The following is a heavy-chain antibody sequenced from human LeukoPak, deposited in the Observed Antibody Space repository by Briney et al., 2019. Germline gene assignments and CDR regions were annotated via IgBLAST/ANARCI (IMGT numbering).Heavy chain of an antibody. CDR3: ARDCSGGSCYSVGGS. CDR2: IYYSGST. D-gene: IGHD2-15*01. CDR1: GGSISSSSYY. V-gene: IGHV4-39*07. J-gene: IGHJ5*02. Sequence: SETLSLTCTVSGGSISSSSYYWGWIRQPPGKGLEWIGSIYYSGSTYYNPSLKSRVTISVDTSKSQFSLKLSSVTAADTAVYYCARDCSGGSCYSVGGSWGQGTLVTISS.